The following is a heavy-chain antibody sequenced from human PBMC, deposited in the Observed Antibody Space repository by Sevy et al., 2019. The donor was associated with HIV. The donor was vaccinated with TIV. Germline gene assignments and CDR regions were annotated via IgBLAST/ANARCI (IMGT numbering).Heavy chain of an antibody. CDR1: GYDFANNW. CDR3: ARPVGYAAS. CDR2: IYPGDSDT. D-gene: IGHD5-12*01. Sequence: GESLKISCRASGYDFANNWIGWVRQMPGEGREWMGIIYPGDSDTRYTPSFEGRVTISADKSVNTAYLQWSSLKAPDTATYYCARPVGYAASWGQGTLVTVSS. V-gene: IGHV5-51*01. J-gene: IGHJ5*02.